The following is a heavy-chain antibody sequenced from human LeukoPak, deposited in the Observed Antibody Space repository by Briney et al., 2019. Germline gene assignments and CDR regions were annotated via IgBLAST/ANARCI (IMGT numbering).Heavy chain of an antibody. CDR3: ARIRDSSGYYLGAFDV. D-gene: IGHD3-22*01. V-gene: IGHV4-4*07. CDR1: GGSIGGYY. CDR2: IYTSGST. J-gene: IGHJ3*01. Sequence: ASETLSLTCTVSGGSIGGYYWSWIRQPAGKGLEWIGRIYTSGSTNYNPSLKSRVTMSLDTSKNQFSLNLTSVTAADTAVYSCARIRDSSGYYLGAFDVWGQGTMVTVSS.